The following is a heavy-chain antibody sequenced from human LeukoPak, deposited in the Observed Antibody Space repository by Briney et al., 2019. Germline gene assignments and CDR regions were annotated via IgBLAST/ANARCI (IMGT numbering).Heavy chain of an antibody. D-gene: IGHD6-13*01. CDR2: INPNSGGT. Sequence: GASVRVSFTASGYTFTGYYMHWVRQAPGQGLEWMGWINPNSGGTNYAQKFQGWVTMTRDTSISTAYMELSRLRSDDTAVYYCAREGSSSWYDYWGQGTLVTVSS. CDR1: GYTFTGYY. CDR3: AREGSSSWYDY. V-gene: IGHV1-2*04. J-gene: IGHJ4*02.